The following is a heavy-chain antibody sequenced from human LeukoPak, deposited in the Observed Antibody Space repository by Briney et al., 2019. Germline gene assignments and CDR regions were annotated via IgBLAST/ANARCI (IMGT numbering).Heavy chain of an antibody. CDR1: GGSFSGYY. D-gene: IGHD6-13*01. CDR3: ARTNSSSWLDY. CDR2: INHSGST. V-gene: IGHV4-34*01. Sequence: PSETLSLTCAVYGGSFSGYYWSWIRQPPGKGLEWIGEINHSGSTNYNPSLKSRVTISVDTSKNQFSLKLSSVTAADTAVYYCARTNSSSWLDYWGQGTLVTVSS. J-gene: IGHJ4*02.